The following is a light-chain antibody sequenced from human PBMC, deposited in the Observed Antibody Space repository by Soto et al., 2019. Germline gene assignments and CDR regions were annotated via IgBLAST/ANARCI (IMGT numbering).Light chain of an antibody. CDR1: NVDVGGYNY. J-gene: IGLJ1*01. V-gene: IGLV2-14*01. Sequence: QSVLTQPASVSGSPGQSITISCTGTNVDVGGYNYVSRYQHHPGKAPKLLIFEVSNRPSGVSNRFSGSKSGNTASLTISGLQSEDEADYYCASYTIKTTYVFGSGTKVTVL. CDR2: EVS. CDR3: ASYTIKTTYV.